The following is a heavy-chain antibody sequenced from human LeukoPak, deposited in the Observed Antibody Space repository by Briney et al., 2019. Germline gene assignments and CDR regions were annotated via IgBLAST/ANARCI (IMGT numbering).Heavy chain of an antibody. CDR1: GFTFSNYA. Sequence: HPGGSLRLSCAASGFTFSNYAMHWVRQAPGKGLEWVAIISYDGSNKYYADSVKGRFTISRDNSKNTLYLQTNSLRADDTAVYYCARGRSGSHHFDSWGQGTLVTVPS. V-gene: IGHV3-30*04. CDR2: ISYDGSNK. J-gene: IGHJ4*02. D-gene: IGHD3-10*01. CDR3: ARGRSGSHHFDS.